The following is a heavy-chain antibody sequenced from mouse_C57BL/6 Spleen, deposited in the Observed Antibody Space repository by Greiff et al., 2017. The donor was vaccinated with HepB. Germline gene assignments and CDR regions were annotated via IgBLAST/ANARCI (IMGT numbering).Heavy chain of an antibody. CDR1: GYAFSSSW. D-gene: IGHD2-2*01. Sequence: QVQLKESGPELVKPGASVKISCKASGYAFSSSWMNWVKQRPGKGLEWIGRIYPGDGDTNYNGKFKGKATLTADKSSSTAYMQLSSLTSEDSAVYFCATKYYGYDDYWGQGTTLTVAS. CDR3: ATKYYGYDDY. V-gene: IGHV1-82*01. CDR2: IYPGDGDT. J-gene: IGHJ2*01.